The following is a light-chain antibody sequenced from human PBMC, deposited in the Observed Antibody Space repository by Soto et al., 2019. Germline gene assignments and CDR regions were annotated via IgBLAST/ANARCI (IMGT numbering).Light chain of an antibody. CDR2: LNSDGSH. J-gene: IGLJ3*02. CDR3: QTWGTGIWV. V-gene: IGLV4-69*01. Sequence: QSVLTQSPSASASLGASLKLTCTLSSGHSSYAIAWHQQQPEKGPRYLMRLNSDGSHTKGDGIPDRFSGSSSGAERYLTISSLQSEDEADYYCQTWGTGIWVFGGGTKVTVL. CDR1: SGHSSYA.